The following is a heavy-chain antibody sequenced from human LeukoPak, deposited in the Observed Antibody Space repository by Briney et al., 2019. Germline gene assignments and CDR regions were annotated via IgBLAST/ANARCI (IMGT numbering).Heavy chain of an antibody. D-gene: IGHD7-27*01. J-gene: IGHJ4*02. CDR1: GFPFSDFY. CDR2: ISSSATTI. V-gene: IGHV3-11*01. CDR3: ARDRWGKYYFDY. Sequence: GGSLRLSCAASGFPFSDFYMSWIRQAPGKGLEWVSYISSSATTIYYTDSVKGRFTISRDNAKGSLYLQMNNLRAEDTAVYYCARDRWGKYYFDYWGLGTLVTVSS.